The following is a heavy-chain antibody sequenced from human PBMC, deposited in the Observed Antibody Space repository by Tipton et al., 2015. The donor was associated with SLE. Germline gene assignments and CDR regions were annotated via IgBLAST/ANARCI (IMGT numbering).Heavy chain of an antibody. V-gene: IGHV4-59*12. J-gene: IGHJ4*02. Sequence: TLSLTCNVSGASISSYYWSWIRQPPGKGLEWIGSIYYSGRTHYNPSLKSRVTFSVDTSKNQFSLKLSSVTAADTAVYYCARGDGYYFDYWGQGTLVTVSS. CDR3: ARGDGYYFDY. CDR2: IYYSGRT. CDR1: GASISSYY. D-gene: IGHD2-2*03.